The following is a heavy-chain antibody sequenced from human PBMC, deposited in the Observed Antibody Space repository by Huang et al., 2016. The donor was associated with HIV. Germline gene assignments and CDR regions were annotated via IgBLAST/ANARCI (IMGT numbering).Heavy chain of an antibody. Sequence: EVQLVESGGGLVKPGGYLRLSCEVSGFSFSSAWMNWVRQAQGKGLEWVGRIKSKTERGTTDYAAPVKGRFTSSRDDSKNTLYLQMNSLKTEDTGVYYCTTGTRDYLNAFDIWGQGTKVTVSS. V-gene: IGHV3-15*07. D-gene: IGHD1-7*01. CDR3: TTGTRDYLNAFDI. CDR1: GFSFSSAW. J-gene: IGHJ3*02. CDR2: IKSKTERGTT.